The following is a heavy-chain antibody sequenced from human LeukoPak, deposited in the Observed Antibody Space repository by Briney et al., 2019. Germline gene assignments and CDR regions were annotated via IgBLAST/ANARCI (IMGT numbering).Heavy chain of an antibody. CDR1: GYTFTGYY. V-gene: IGHV1-18*04. Sequence: VASVKVSCKASGYTFTGYYTHWVRQAPGQGLEWMGWISAYNGNTNYAQKLQGRVTMTTDTSTSTAYMELRSLRSDDTAVYYCHLVPAASWFDPWGQGTLVTVSS. D-gene: IGHD2-2*01. CDR3: HLVPAASWFDP. J-gene: IGHJ5*02. CDR2: ISAYNGNT.